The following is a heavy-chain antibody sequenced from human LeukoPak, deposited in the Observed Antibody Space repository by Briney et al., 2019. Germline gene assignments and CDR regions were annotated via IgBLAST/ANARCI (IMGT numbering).Heavy chain of an antibody. J-gene: IGHJ5*02. Sequence: PGESLKISCKGSGYSFTSYWIGWMRQMPGKGLEWMGLIYPGDSDTRYSPSFQGQVTISVDKSISTAFLQWNNLKASDTAMYYCARGNTATYYDWFDPWGQGTLVTVSS. D-gene: IGHD1-26*01. CDR2: IYPGDSDT. CDR1: GYSFTSYW. V-gene: IGHV5-51*01. CDR3: ARGNTATYYDWFDP.